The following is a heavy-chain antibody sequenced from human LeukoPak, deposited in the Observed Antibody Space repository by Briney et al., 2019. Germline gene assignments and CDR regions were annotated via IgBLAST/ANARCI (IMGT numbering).Heavy chain of an antibody. D-gene: IGHD3-22*01. Sequence: GGSLRLSCAASGFTFSSYSMNWVRQAPGKGLEWVSSISSSSSYIYYADSVKGRFTISRDNAKNSLYLQMNSLRAEDTAVYYCARGGGDYYDSSDLDYWGQGTLVTVSS. V-gene: IGHV3-21*01. CDR1: GFTFSSYS. J-gene: IGHJ4*02. CDR3: ARGGGDYYDSSDLDY. CDR2: ISSSSSYI.